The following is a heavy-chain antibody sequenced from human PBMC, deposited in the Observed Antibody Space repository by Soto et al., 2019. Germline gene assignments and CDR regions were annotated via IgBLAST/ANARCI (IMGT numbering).Heavy chain of an antibody. CDR1: GGSISSGGYY. Sequence: SETLSLTCTVSGGSISSGGYYWSWIRQHPGKGLEWIGYIYYSGSTYYNPSLKSRVTISVDTSKNQFSLKLSSVTAADTAVYYCARDLVLRGWFDPWGQGTLVTVSS. J-gene: IGHJ5*02. V-gene: IGHV4-31*03. CDR2: IYYSGST. CDR3: ARDLVLRGWFDP. D-gene: IGHD1-7*01.